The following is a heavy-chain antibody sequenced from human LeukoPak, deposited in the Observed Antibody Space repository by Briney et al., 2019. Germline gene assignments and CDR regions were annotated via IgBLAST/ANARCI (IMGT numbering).Heavy chain of an antibody. J-gene: IGHJ3*02. CDR1: GFTFSDYY. Sequence: GGSLRLSCAASGFTFSDYYMSWIRQAPGKGLEWVSYISSSGSYTNSADSVKGRFTISRDNAKNSLYLQMNSLRAEDTAVYYCARSSHYDILTGYSEEDAFDIWGQGTMVTVSS. CDR2: ISSSGSYT. V-gene: IGHV3-11*03. CDR3: ARSSHYDILTGYSEEDAFDI. D-gene: IGHD3-9*01.